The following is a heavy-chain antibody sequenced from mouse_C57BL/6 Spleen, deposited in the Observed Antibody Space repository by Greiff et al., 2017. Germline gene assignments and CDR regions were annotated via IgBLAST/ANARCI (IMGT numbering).Heavy chain of an antibody. CDR1: GFSLTSYG. Sequence: VQLQQSGPGLVAPSQSLSITCTVSGFSLTSYGVHWVRQPPGKGLEWLVVIWSDGSTTYNSALKSRLSISKDNSKSQVFLKMNSLQTDDTDMYYCARHRGVDYYGNAMDYWGQGTSVTVSA. CDR2: IWSDGST. CDR3: ARHRGVDYYGNAMDY. V-gene: IGHV2-6-1*01. J-gene: IGHJ4*01. D-gene: IGHD1-1*01.